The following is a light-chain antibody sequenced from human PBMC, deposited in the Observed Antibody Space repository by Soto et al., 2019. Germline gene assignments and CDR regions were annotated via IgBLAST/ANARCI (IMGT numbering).Light chain of an antibody. CDR2: EVS. J-gene: IGLJ1*01. CDR1: NIDVGSYNL. V-gene: IGLV2-23*02. Sequence: QFALTQPASVSGCPGQSITISCTGTNIDVGSYNLVSWYQQHPGKAPKVIIYEVSERPSGVSDRFSGSKSGNTASLMISGLQAEDEADYYCCSYAGSSTQSYVFGSGTKVTVL. CDR3: CSYAGSSTQSYV.